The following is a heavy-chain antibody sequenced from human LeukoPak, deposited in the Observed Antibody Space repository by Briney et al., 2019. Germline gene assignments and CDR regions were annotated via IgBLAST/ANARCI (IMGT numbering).Heavy chain of an antibody. CDR1: GGSISSYY. J-gene: IGHJ6*03. D-gene: IGHD2-2*01. Sequence: PSETLSLTCTVSGGSISSYYWSWIRQPAGKGLEWIGRIYTSGSTNYNPSLKSRVTMSVDTSKNQFSLKLSSVTAADTAVYYCARALRYCSSTSCRNYYYYMDVWGKGTTVTISS. CDR3: ARALRYCSSTSCRNYYYYMDV. CDR2: IYTSGST. V-gene: IGHV4-4*07.